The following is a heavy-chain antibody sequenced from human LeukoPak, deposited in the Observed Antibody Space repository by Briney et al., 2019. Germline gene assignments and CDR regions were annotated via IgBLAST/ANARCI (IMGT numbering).Heavy chain of an antibody. D-gene: IGHD4-11*01. J-gene: IGHJ4*02. Sequence: GGSLRLSCAASGFTFSDYGMHWVRQAPGKGLEWVAFIRYDGNNEDYADSMKGRFTISRDNSKNTLYLQMNNLRDEDTAVYYCAKELHYTVTLIDDYWGQGTLVTVSS. CDR2: IRYDGNNE. CDR1: GFTFSDYG. V-gene: IGHV3-30*02. CDR3: AKELHYTVTLIDDY.